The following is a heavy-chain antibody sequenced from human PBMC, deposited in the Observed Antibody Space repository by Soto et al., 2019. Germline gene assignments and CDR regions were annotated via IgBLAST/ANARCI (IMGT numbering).Heavy chain of an antibody. CDR2: IIPIFRTP. D-gene: IGHD1-26*01. CDR3: ARSAGGGARSGTHRLNWFDP. Sequence: QVQLVQSGAEVKQPGSSVKVSCQASGVTFSSFAISWVRQAPGQGLEWMGGIIPIFRTPNYAQNFQGRVTITADESTSSAYMELSRLRTEDTAVDYCARSAGGGARSGTHRLNWFDPLGQETPVTVSS. V-gene: IGHV1-69*01. J-gene: IGHJ5*02. CDR1: GVTFSSFA.